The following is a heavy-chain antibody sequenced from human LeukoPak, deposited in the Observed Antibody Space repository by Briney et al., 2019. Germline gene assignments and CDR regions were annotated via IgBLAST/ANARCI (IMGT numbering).Heavy chain of an antibody. CDR2: ISDSGGST. J-gene: IGHJ4*02. CDR3: TSGTFNY. CDR1: GFTFSSYG. Sequence: GGTLRLSCAASGFTFSSYGMSWVRQAPGKGLEWVSTISDSGGSTYYADSVKGRFTISRDNSKNTVYLQMNSLRAEDTAVYFCTSGTFNYWGQGTLVTVSS. D-gene: IGHD1-26*01. V-gene: IGHV3-23*01.